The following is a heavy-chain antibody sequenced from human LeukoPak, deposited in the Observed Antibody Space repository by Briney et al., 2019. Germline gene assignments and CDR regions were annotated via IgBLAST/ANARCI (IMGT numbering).Heavy chain of an antibody. CDR1: GGSFSGYY. D-gene: IGHD4-17*01. Sequence: SETLSLTCAVYGGSFSGYYWSWIRQPPGKGLERIGEINHSGSTNYNPSLKSRVTISVDTSKNQFSLKLSSVTAADTAVYYCARYPRYGDYRSDYWGQGTLVTVSS. J-gene: IGHJ4*02. V-gene: IGHV4-34*01. CDR3: ARYPRYGDYRSDY. CDR2: INHSGST.